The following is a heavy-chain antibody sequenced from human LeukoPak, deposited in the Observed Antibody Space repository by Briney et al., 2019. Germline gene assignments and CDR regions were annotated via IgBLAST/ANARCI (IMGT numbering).Heavy chain of an antibody. Sequence: SETLSLTCTVSGGSISSGTYYWRWIRKPAGKGLEWIGRIYNSGSTKYNPSLKSRVTMSVDTSKNQFSLKLSYVTAADTAVYYCARDTTVTKDAFDIWGQGTMVTVSS. J-gene: IGHJ3*02. D-gene: IGHD4-17*01. CDR2: IYNSGST. V-gene: IGHV4-61*02. CDR3: ARDTTVTKDAFDI. CDR1: GGSISSGTYY.